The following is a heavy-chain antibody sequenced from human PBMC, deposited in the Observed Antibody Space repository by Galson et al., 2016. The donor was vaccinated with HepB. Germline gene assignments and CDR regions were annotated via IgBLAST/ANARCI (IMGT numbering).Heavy chain of an antibody. CDR1: GFTFSAYT. V-gene: IGHV3-69-1*01. D-gene: IGHD3-16*01. Sequence: SLRLSCAGSGFTFSAYTLNWVRQAPGRGLEWVSSITPGHAPYYSESVKGRFTVSRGTSLYLQMTSLRDEDTAVYYCARPPRGTYEGFGFDHWGRGTLVTVSS. CDR3: ARPPRGTYEGFGFDH. CDR2: ITPGHAP. J-gene: IGHJ4*02.